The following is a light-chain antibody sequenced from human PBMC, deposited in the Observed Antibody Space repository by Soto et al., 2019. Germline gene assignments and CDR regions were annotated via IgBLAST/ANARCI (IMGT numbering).Light chain of an antibody. CDR2: DAS. Sequence: DIQMTQYPSTLSASVGDRVTITCRASQSISSWLAWYQQKPGQAPKLLIYDASSLESGVPSRFSGSGSGTEFTLTISSLQPYDFATYYCQQYNSYPLTFGGGTKVDIK. V-gene: IGKV1-5*01. CDR1: QSISSW. CDR3: QQYNSYPLT. J-gene: IGKJ4*01.